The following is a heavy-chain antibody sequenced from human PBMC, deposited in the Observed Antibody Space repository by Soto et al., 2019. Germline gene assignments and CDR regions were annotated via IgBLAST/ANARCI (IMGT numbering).Heavy chain of an antibody. V-gene: IGHV4-38-2*01. D-gene: IGHD2-15*01. CDR3: ARARWYDAFDV. J-gene: IGHJ3*01. CDR2: IFHGGNT. Sequence: SETLSLTCAVSGFFTSSGNYWGWIRKPPGKGLEGIGSIFHGGNTYYNPSLKSRVTISVDMSKNQFSLKLNSVAAADTAVYYCARARWYDAFDVWGQGTVVTVSS. CDR1: GFFTSSGNY.